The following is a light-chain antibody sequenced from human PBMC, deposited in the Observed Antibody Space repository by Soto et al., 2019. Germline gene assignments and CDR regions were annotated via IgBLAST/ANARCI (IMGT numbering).Light chain of an antibody. V-gene: IGKV3-20*01. CDR2: DAS. CDR1: QTISSSY. CDR3: HQYATSPFT. Sequence: DIVLTQSPGTLSVSPGEGATLSCTASQTISSSYLAWYRQKPGPAPTLLIYDASSRATGIPDRFSGGGSGTDFTLTISRLEPADFAVYYCHQYATSPFTFGGGTKVDIK. J-gene: IGKJ4*01.